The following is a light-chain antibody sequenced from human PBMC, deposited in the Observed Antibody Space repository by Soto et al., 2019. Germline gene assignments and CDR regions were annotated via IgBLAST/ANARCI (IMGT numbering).Light chain of an antibody. Sequence: DIQMTQSPSSLSASVGDRVTITCRASQSISSYLNWYQQKPGKAPKLLIYAASSLQSGVPSRFTGSGSGTEFTLTISSLQPDDFATYYCQQYNVYWTFGQGTKVDIK. CDR2: AAS. V-gene: IGKV1-39*01. J-gene: IGKJ1*01. CDR1: QSISSY. CDR3: QQYNVYWT.